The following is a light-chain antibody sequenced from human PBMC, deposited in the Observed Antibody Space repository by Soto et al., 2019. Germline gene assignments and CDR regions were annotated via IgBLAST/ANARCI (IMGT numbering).Light chain of an antibody. CDR2: AAS. CDR3: QQYRTYPLT. Sequence: DIQMTQSPSSLSASVGDRVTITCRASQDINNYVAWFQQKPGKAPKSLIYAASHLQSGVPSKFSGRGSGTVFTLTISSLQDEDFATYYCQQYRTYPLTFGPGTKLDIK. J-gene: IGKJ3*01. V-gene: IGKV1-16*02. CDR1: QDINNY.